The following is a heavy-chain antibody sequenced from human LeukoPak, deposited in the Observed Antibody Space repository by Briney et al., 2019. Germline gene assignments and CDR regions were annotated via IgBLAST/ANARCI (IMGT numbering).Heavy chain of an antibody. V-gene: IGHV1-18*01. CDR1: GYTFTSHG. CDR2: ISTYNGNT. CDR3: ARDLQYSSGWSASGMDV. Sequence: ASVKVSCNASGYTFTSHGISWVRQAPGQGLEWMGWISTYNGNTNYAQRLQGRVSMTTDTSTGTAYMDLRSLRSDDTAVYYCARDLQYSSGWSASGMDVWGKGTTVTISS. J-gene: IGHJ6*03. D-gene: IGHD6-19*01.